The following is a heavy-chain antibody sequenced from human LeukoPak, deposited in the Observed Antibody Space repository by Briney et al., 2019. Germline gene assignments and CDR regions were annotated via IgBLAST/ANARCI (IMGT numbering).Heavy chain of an antibody. Sequence: PGWSLRLSCAASGFTFSSYAMSWVRRAPGKGLEWVSAISGSGGSTYYADSVKGRFTISRDNAKNSLYLQMNSLRAEDTAVYYCARDLPADNHQWELHLSFDYWGQGTLVTVSS. V-gene: IGHV3-23*01. CDR3: ARDLPADNHQWELHLSFDY. D-gene: IGHD1-26*01. J-gene: IGHJ4*02. CDR2: ISGSGGST. CDR1: GFTFSSYA.